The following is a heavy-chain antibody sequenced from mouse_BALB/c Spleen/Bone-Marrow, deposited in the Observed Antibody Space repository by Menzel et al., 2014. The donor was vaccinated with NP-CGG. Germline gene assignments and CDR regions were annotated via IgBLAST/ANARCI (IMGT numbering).Heavy chain of an antibody. Sequence: EVQLQQSGPELVKPGASVKIPCKASGYTFTDYNMDWAKQSHGKSLEWIGDINPNDGGTIYNQKFKGKATLTVDKSSSTAYMELRSLTSEDTAVYYCARFYYYGSSYWYFDVWGAGTTVTVSS. D-gene: IGHD1-1*01. CDR1: GYTFTDYN. CDR2: INPNDGGT. CDR3: ARFYYYGSSYWYFDV. J-gene: IGHJ1*01. V-gene: IGHV1-18*01.